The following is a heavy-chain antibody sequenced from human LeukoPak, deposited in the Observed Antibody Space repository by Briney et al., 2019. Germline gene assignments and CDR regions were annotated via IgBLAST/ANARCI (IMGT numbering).Heavy chain of an antibody. CDR1: GGSISSHY. D-gene: IGHD3-22*01. Sequence: SETLSLTCTVSGGSISSHYWSWIRQPPGKGLEWIGYIYYSGSTNYNPSLKSRVTISVDTSKNQFSLKLSSVTAADTAVYYCARRVVVITRDAFDIWGQGTMVTVSS. CDR2: IYYSGST. J-gene: IGHJ3*02. CDR3: ARRVVVITRDAFDI. V-gene: IGHV4-59*11.